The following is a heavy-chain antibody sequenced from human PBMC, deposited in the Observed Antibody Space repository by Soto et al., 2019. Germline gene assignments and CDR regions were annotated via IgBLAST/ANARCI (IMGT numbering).Heavy chain of an antibody. CDR3: ARGKLPRIAARRGYNWFDP. CDR2: INHSGST. Sequence: ASETLSLTCAVYGGSFSGYYWSWIRQPPGKGLEWIGEINHSGSTNYNPSLKSRVTISVDTSKNQFSLKLSSVTAADTAVYYCARGKLPRIAARRGYNWFDPWGQGTLVTVSS. D-gene: IGHD6-6*01. CDR1: GGSFSGYY. V-gene: IGHV4-34*01. J-gene: IGHJ5*02.